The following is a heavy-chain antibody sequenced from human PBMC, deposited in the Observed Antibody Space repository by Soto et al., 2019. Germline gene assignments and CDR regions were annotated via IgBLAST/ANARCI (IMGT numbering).Heavy chain of an antibody. J-gene: IGHJ6*02. D-gene: IGHD1-1*01. Sequence: EVQLVESGGGPVKPGESLRLSCAASGYTFNTYTMNWVRQAPGKGLEWVLSISSSGNYIYYADSVKGRFTISRDNAKNSLYLQMNSLTVEDTAVYYCARELRNARGMDVWGQGTTVIVYS. V-gene: IGHV3-21*01. CDR2: ISSSGNYI. CDR1: GYTFNTYT. CDR3: ARELRNARGMDV.